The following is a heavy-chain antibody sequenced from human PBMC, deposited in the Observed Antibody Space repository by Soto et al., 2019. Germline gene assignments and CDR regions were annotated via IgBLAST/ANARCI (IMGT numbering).Heavy chain of an antibody. J-gene: IGHJ6*02. CDR1: GYSFTSYW. Sequence: GESLKISCKGSGYSFTSYWISWVRQMPGKGLEWMGRIDPSDSYTNYSPSFQGHVTISADKSISTAYLQWSSLKASDTAMYYCARADRTLVTSYGLDVWGQGTTVTVSS. CDR2: IDPSDSYT. V-gene: IGHV5-10-1*01. D-gene: IGHD2-21*02. CDR3: ARADRTLVTSYGLDV.